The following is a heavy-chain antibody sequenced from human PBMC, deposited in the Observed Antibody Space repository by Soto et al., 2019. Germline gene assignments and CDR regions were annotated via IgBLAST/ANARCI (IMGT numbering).Heavy chain of an antibody. V-gene: IGHV4-39*01. D-gene: IGHD2-21*02. CDR1: GESISSSSYY. CDR3: ARQRTTVVTQAYFDH. Sequence: IVSGESISSSSYYWGWIRQPPGKGLEWIGSIYYSGRTYYNPSFKSRVTISIDTSKNQFSLKLSSVTATDTAVYYCARQRTTVVTQAYFDHWGQGALVTVSS. CDR2: IYYSGRT. J-gene: IGHJ4*02.